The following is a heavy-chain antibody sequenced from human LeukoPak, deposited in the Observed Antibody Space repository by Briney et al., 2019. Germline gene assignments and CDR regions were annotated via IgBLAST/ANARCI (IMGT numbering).Heavy chain of an antibody. Sequence: GGSLRLSCAVSGFTFTSYWMNWVRHAPGKGLDWVASIRQDGGERYYVDSVKDRFTISRVNAKNSLYLQMSNLRAEDTAVYYCARDGTAAGLYFDLWGQGTLVTVSS. CDR1: GFTFTSYW. J-gene: IGHJ4*01. CDR2: IRQDGGER. CDR3: ARDGTAAGLYFDL. D-gene: IGHD6-13*01. V-gene: IGHV3-7*01.